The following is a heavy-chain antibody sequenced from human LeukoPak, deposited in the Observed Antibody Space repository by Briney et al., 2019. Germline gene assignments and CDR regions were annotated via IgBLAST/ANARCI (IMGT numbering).Heavy chain of an antibody. CDR1: GFTFSDYY. CDR3: ARAGIAAAAPN. J-gene: IGHJ4*02. Sequence: PGGALTLTCPASGFTFSDYYTNWIRPAPGKGLAGVSYISSSGSTIYYADSVKGRFTISRDNAKNSLYLQMNSLRAEDTAVYYCARAGIAAAAPNWGQGTLVTVSS. CDR2: ISSSGSTI. V-gene: IGHV3-11*04. D-gene: IGHD6-13*01.